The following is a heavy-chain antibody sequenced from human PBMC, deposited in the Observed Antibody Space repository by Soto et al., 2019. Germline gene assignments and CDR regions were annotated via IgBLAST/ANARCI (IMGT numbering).Heavy chain of an antibody. J-gene: IGHJ6*02. V-gene: IGHV1-69*01. Sequence: QVQLVQSGAEVKKPGSSVKVSCKASGGTFSSYAISWVRQAPGQGLEWMGGIIPIFGTANYAQKFQGRVTITADESTSTAYMELSSLRSEDTAVYYCARDPRGCSGGSCYYYGMDVWGQGTTVTVSS. D-gene: IGHD2-15*01. CDR3: ARDPRGCSGGSCYYYGMDV. CDR1: GGTFSSYA. CDR2: IIPIFGTA.